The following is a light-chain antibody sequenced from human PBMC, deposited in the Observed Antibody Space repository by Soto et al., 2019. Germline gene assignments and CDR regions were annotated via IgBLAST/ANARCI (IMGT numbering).Light chain of an antibody. CDR1: SGHSSYA. Sequence: QSVLTQSPSASASLGASVKLTCTLSSGHSSYAIAWHQQQPEKGPRYLMKLNSDGSHSKGDGIPDRFSGSSSGAERYLTIFSLQSEDEADYCCQTWGTGIRVFGGGTQLTVL. V-gene: IGLV4-69*01. CDR3: QTWGTGIRV. CDR2: LNSDGSH. J-gene: IGLJ2*01.